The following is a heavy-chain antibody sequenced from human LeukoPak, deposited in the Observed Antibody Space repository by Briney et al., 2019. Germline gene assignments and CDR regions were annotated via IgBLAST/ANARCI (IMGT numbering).Heavy chain of an antibody. J-gene: IGHJ3*01. CDR2: ISFDGSIE. D-gene: IGHD6-19*01. CDR1: GFTFRSYG. V-gene: IGHV3-30*18. Sequence: GGSLRLSCAASGFTFRSYGMHWVRQTPGKGLEWVALISFDGSIEYYVDSVKGRFTISRDNSKNTLFLQMNSLRPEDTAVYYCAKDSDIAVAGSDDALDVWGQGTMVTVSS. CDR3: AKDSDIAVAGSDDALDV.